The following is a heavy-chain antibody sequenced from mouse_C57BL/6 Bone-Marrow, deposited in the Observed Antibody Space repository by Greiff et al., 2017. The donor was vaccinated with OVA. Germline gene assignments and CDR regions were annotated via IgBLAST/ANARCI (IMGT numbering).Heavy chain of an antibody. V-gene: IGHV1-55*01. CDR3: ARWIITTVGDY. CDR1: GYTFTSYW. D-gene: IGHD1-1*01. CDR2: IYPGSGSP. J-gene: IGHJ2*01. Sequence: QVQLQQPGAELVKPGASVKMSCKASGYTFTSYWITWVKQRPGQGLEWIGDIYPGSGSPNYNEKFKSKATLTVDTSSSTAYMQLSSLTSEDSAVYYCARWIITTVGDYWGQGTTLTVSS.